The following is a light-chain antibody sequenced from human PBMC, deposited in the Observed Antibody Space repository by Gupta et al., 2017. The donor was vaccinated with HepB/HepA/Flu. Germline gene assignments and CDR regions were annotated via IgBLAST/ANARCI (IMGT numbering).Light chain of an antibody. CDR2: FYSVSHR. V-gene: IGLV5-37*01. Sequence: QPVLTQPPSSSASPGASARLTCTLPSDINVGGYNIYWYQQKPGSPPRYPLYFYSVSHRGQGSGVASRFAGYKDACANTGILLISGLQSEEEADDYCLISLGNAGGFGGGTKLTVL. CDR1: SDINVGGYN. J-gene: IGLJ2*01. CDR3: LISLGNAGG.